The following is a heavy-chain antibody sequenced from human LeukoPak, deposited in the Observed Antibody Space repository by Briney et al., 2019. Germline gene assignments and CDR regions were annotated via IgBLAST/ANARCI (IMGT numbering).Heavy chain of an antibody. Sequence: SETLSLTCAVSGGSISSGGYSWRWIRQPPGKGLEWIGYIYHSGSTYYNPSLKSRVTISVDRSKNQFSLKLSSVTAADTAVYYCAREGSSGKNWFDPWGQGTLVTVSS. V-gene: IGHV4-30-2*01. D-gene: IGHD3-22*01. CDR1: GGSISSGGYS. CDR3: AREGSSGKNWFDP. J-gene: IGHJ5*02. CDR2: IYHSGST.